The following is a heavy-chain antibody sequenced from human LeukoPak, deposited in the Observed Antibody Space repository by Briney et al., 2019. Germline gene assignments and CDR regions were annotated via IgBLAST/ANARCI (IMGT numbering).Heavy chain of an antibody. CDR3: ARHYRYSYGFPPGSSWFDP. J-gene: IGHJ5*02. Sequence: PSETLSLTCAVYGGSFSGYYWSWIRQPPGKGLEWIGEINHSGSTNCNPSLKSRVTISVDTSKNQFSLKLSSVTAADTAVYYCARHYRYSYGFPPGSSWFDPWGQGTLVTVSS. CDR2: INHSGST. CDR1: GGSFSGYY. D-gene: IGHD5-18*01. V-gene: IGHV4-34*01.